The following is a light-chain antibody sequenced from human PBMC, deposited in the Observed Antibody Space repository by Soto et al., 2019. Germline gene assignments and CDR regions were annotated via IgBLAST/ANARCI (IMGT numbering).Light chain of an antibody. CDR3: QQHTNWPLT. V-gene: IGKV3D-20*02. Sequence: EIVLTQSPGTLSLSPGERAILSCRASQSVDTRYFGWYQQKPGQAPRLLIYGASSRATGIPDRFSGSGSGTDFTLTISRLEPDDFAVYYCQQHTNWPLTFGGGTKVDIK. CDR2: GAS. CDR1: QSVDTRY. J-gene: IGKJ4*01.